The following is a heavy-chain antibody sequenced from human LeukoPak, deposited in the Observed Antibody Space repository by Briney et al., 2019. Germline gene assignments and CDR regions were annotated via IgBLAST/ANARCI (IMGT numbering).Heavy chain of an antibody. CDR1: GGSISSGNW. J-gene: IGHJ4*02. Sequence: PSETLSLTCVVSGGSISSGNWWSWVRQPPGKGLEWIGEIHHSGSTNYNPSLKSRVTISVDKSKNQFSLKLSSVTATDTAVYYCARNGDYSVDYWGQGTLVTVSS. V-gene: IGHV4-4*02. D-gene: IGHD4-17*01. CDR2: IHHSGST. CDR3: ARNGDYSVDY.